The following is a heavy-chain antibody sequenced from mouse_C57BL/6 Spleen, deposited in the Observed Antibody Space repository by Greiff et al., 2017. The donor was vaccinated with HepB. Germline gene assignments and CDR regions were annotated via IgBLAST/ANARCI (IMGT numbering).Heavy chain of an antibody. CDR2: IYPGSGST. J-gene: IGHJ2*01. CDR1: GYTFTSYW. CDR3: ARGFITTVVEDY. Sequence: VQLQQPGAELVKPGASVKMSCKASGYTFTSYWITWVKQRPGQGLEWIGDIYPGSGSTNYNEKFKSKATLTVDTSSSTAYMQLSSLTSEDSAVYYYARGFITTVVEDYWGQGTTLTVSS. V-gene: IGHV1-55*01. D-gene: IGHD1-1*01.